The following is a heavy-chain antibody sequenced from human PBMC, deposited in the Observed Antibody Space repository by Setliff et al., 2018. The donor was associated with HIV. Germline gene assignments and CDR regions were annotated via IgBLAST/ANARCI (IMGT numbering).Heavy chain of an antibody. V-gene: IGHV3-15*01. CDR3: TTSLLTTLFEDFDY. D-gene: IGHD1-1*01. Sequence: PGGSLRLSCRASGFTFTNAWMNWVRRAPGKGLEWVGRIRSETDGGTTDYDASVKGRFIISRDDSKNMVFLQINSLETEDTAVYYCTTSLLTTLFEDFDYWGQGT. J-gene: IGHJ4*02. CDR1: GFTFTNAW. CDR2: IRSETDGGTT.